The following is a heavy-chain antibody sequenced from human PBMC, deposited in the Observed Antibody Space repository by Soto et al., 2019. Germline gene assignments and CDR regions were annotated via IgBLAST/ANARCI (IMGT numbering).Heavy chain of an antibody. Sequence: GGSLRLSCAASGFTFSSYSMNWVRQAPGKGLEWVSYISSSCSTIYYADSVKGRFTISRDNAKNSLYLQMNSLRDEDTAVYYCARDQSGYSGYDYVGYYGMDVWGQGTTVTVSS. CDR1: GFTFSSYS. D-gene: IGHD5-12*01. J-gene: IGHJ6*02. CDR2: ISSSCSTI. CDR3: ARDQSGYSGYDYVGYYGMDV. V-gene: IGHV3-48*02.